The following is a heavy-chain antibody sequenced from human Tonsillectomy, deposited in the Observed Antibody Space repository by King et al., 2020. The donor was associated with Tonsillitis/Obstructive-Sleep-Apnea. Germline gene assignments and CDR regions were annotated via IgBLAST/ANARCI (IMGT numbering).Heavy chain of an antibody. J-gene: IGHJ4*02. CDR3: ARIFNGNEDY. V-gene: IGHV5-51*01. D-gene: IGHD2-8*01. CDR1: GYSFSSKW. CDR2: IYPRDSEI. Sequence: QLVQSGAEVKKPGESLKISCKDSGYSFSSKWIAWVRQMPGKGLEWMGIIYPRDSEIRYSPSFQGQVTISAERSISTAYLQWSSLKASDTAMYYCARIFNGNEDYWGQGTLVTV.